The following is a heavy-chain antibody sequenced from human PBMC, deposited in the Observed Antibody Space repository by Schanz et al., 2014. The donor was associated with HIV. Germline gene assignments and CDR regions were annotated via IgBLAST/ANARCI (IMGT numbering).Heavy chain of an antibody. CDR3: ARDALSSRGWFAP. Sequence: EVQLVESGGGPVKPGGSVRLSCAASGFTFSSYSMNWVRQAPGKGLEWVSCISSSGTYIYYADSVKGRFTISRDNAKNSLYLQIDSLRTEDTGVYYCARDALSSRGWFAPWGQGTLVIVSS. CDR2: ISSSGTYI. CDR1: GFTFSSYS. V-gene: IGHV3-21*06. J-gene: IGHJ5*02. D-gene: IGHD1-26*01.